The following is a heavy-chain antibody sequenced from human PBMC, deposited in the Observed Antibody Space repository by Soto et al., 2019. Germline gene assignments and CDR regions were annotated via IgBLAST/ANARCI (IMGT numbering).Heavy chain of an antibody. V-gene: IGHV3-30*18. CDR1: GFTFSSYG. CDR3: AKDSVRNYDFWSGYYSVY. J-gene: IGHJ4*02. D-gene: IGHD3-3*01. CDR2: ISYDGSNK. Sequence: GGSLRLSCAASGFTFSSYGMHWVRQAPGKGLEWVAVISYDGSNKYYSDSVKGRFTISRDNSKNKMYLQMNSRRAEDTAVYYCAKDSVRNYDFWSGYYSVYWGQGTLVTVSS.